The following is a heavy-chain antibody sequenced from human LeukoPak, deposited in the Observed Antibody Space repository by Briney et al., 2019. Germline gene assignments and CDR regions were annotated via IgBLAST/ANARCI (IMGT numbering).Heavy chain of an antibody. CDR2: ISGSGGST. CDR3: AKGGHSSSWYAGYNWFDP. CDR1: GFTFSSYA. V-gene: IGHV3-23*01. J-gene: IGHJ5*02. D-gene: IGHD6-13*01. Sequence: TGGSLRLSCAASGFTFSSYAMSWVRQAPGKGLEWVSAISGSGGSTYYADSVKGRFTISRDNSKNTLYLQMNSLRAEDTAVYYCAKGGHSSSWYAGYNWFDPWGQGTLVTVSS.